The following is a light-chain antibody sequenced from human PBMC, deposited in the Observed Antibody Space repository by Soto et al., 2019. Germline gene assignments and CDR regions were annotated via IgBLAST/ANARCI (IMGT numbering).Light chain of an antibody. J-gene: IGKJ5*01. V-gene: IGKV3-15*01. CDR3: QQYNKWPPVT. Sequence: EIVMTQSPATLSVSPGERVTLSCRASQSVSSNLAWYQQKSGQAPRLLIYGASTRATGIPARFSGSGSGTEFTLTISSLQSEDFAIYYCQQYNKWPPVTFGQGTRLEI. CDR2: GAS. CDR1: QSVSSN.